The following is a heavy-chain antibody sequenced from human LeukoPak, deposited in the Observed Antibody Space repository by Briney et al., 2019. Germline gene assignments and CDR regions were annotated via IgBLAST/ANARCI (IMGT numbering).Heavy chain of an antibody. V-gene: IGHV1-8*01. J-gene: IGHJ4*02. CDR2: MSPNSGDT. Sequence: GASVKVSCKASGYTFTSYDFNWVRQATGQRPEWMGWMSPNSGDTGYAQKFQDRVTMTRNTSISTAYMELSSLRSDDTTVYYCARGPPNWVYDYWGPGTLVTVSS. CDR1: GYTFTSYD. CDR3: ARGPPNWVYDY. D-gene: IGHD1-1*01.